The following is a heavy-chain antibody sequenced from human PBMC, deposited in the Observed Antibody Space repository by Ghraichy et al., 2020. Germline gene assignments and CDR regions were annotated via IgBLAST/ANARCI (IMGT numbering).Heavy chain of an antibody. J-gene: IGHJ4*02. CDR1: GFTFSSYG. Sequence: GSLRLSCAASGFTFSSYGMHWVRQAPGKGLEWVAVIWYDGSNKYYADSVKGRFTISRDNSKNTLYLQMNSLRAEDTAVYYCAKNQGAVATLDYWGQGTLVTVSS. CDR2: IWYDGSNK. V-gene: IGHV3-33*06. CDR3: AKNQGAVATLDY. D-gene: IGHD6-19*01.